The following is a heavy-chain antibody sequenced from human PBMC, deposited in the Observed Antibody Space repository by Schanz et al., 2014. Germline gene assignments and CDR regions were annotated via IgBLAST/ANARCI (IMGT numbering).Heavy chain of an antibody. J-gene: IGHJ3*01. Sequence: EVQLVESGGGLIQPGGSLRLSCAASGFTFSSSWMHWVRQAPGKGLVWVSRTSHDGSFTTFADSVKGRFTISRDSPKNRLYLQMNSLRPEDSGVYHCARDSRYCTGVDCKGDAFDLWGQGTLVTVSS. CDR2: TSHDGSFT. CDR1: GFTFSSSW. D-gene: IGHD2-8*02. V-gene: IGHV3-74*01. CDR3: ARDSRYCTGVDCKGDAFDL.